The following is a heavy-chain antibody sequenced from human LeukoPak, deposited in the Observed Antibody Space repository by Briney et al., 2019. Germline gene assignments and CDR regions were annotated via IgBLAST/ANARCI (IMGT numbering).Heavy chain of an antibody. V-gene: IGHV1-3*01. CDR3: ARVPGSRTINFDY. D-gene: IGHD1-26*01. CDR1: GYTFTSYA. J-gene: IGHJ4*02. CDR2: INAGNGNT. Sequence: ASVKVSCKASGYTFTSYAMHWVRQAPGQRLEWMGWINAGNGNTKYSQKFQGRVTITRDTSASTAYMELSSLRFEDTAVYYCARVPGSRTINFDYWGQGPLVTVSS.